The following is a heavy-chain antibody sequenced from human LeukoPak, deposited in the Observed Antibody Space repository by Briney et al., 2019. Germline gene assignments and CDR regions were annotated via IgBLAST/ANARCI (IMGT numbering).Heavy chain of an antibody. CDR1: GFTLSDFY. CDR2: ISRGGNTI. CDR3: ARIQVNYYYGMDV. D-gene: IGHD5-18*01. Sequence: GGSLRLSCAASGFTLSDFYITWIRQARGKGLEWISYISRGGNTIHYAESVKGRFTVSRDNAKNSLYLQMNSLRAEDTAVYYCARIQVNYYYGMDVWGQGTTVTVS. V-gene: IGHV3-11*01. J-gene: IGHJ6*02.